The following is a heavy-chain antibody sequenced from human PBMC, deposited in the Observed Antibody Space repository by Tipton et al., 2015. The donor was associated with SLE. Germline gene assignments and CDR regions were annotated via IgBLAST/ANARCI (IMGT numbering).Heavy chain of an antibody. CDR3: ARSWVREFLDAFDI. D-gene: IGHD3-10*01. V-gene: IGHV4-39*07. CDR1: GGSISSSSYY. CDR2: IYYSGST. J-gene: IGHJ3*02. Sequence: TLSLTCIVSGGSISSSSYYWGWIRQPPGKGLEWFGSIYYSGSTYYNPSLKSRVTISVDTSKNQFSLKLSSVTAADTAVYYCARSWVREFLDAFDIWGQGTMVTVSS.